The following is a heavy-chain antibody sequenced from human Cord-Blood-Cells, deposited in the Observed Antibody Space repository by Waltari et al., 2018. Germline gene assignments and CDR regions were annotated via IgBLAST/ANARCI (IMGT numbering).Heavy chain of an antibody. V-gene: IGHV4-39*01. J-gene: IGHJ4*02. Sequence: QLQLQQSGPGLVQPSETLSLTCTVFGGYISSSSYYVGLIRQPPGKGLEWIGSIYYSGSTYYNPSLKSRVTISVDTSKNQFSLKLSSVTAADTAVYYCARWGARGDCSSTSCFDYWGQGTLVTVSS. D-gene: IGHD2-2*01. CDR3: ARWGARGDCSSTSCFDY. CDR1: GGYISSSSYY. CDR2: IYYSGST.